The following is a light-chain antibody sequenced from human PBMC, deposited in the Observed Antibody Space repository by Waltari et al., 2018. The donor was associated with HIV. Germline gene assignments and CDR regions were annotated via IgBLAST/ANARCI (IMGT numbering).Light chain of an antibody. V-gene: IGLV4-69*01. Sequence: QPVLTQPPSASGSLGASVKLTGTLSSGHSSTAIACHQQEPEKGPRFLMKVNSDGSHNRGAGIPDRFSGSTYGAERYLTISSLQSEDEADYYCQTWGTGIAVFGGGTKLTVL. J-gene: IGLJ3*02. CDR3: QTWGTGIAV. CDR2: VNSDGSH. CDR1: SGHSSTA.